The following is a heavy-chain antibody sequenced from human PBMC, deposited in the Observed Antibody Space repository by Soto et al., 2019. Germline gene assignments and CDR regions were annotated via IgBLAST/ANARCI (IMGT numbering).Heavy chain of an antibody. CDR3: ARHISGHYSYSYGLDV. J-gene: IGHJ6*02. Sequence: ETLSLTCTVSGGSISSSPYYWGWIRQPPGKGLEWIGSIYYSGNTYYKPSLKSRVAISVDRPTNQFSLKLSSVTAADTAVYYCARHISGHYSYSYGLDVWGQGTTVTVSS. V-gene: IGHV4-39*01. CDR2: IYYSGNT. CDR1: GGSISSSPYY. D-gene: IGHD2-15*01.